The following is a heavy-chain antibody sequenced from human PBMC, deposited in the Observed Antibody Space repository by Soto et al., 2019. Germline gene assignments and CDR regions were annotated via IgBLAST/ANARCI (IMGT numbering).Heavy chain of an antibody. Sequence: QVQLVQSGAEVKKPGSSVKVSCKASGGTFSSYAISWVRQAPGQGLEWMGGIIPIFGTANYAQKFQGRVTITAYESTSTAYMELSSLRSEDTAVYYCASVGYDFWSCYPGPIYYYSFVMDVWGQGTTVTVSS. D-gene: IGHD3-3*01. J-gene: IGHJ6*02. V-gene: IGHV1-69*01. CDR1: GGTFSSYA. CDR2: IIPIFGTA. CDR3: ASVGYDFWSCYPGPIYYYSFVMDV.